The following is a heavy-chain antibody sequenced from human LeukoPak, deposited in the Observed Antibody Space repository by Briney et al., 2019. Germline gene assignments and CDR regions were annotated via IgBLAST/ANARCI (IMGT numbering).Heavy chain of an antibody. CDR1: GGSFSGNY. V-gene: IGHV4-59*08. J-gene: IGHJ4*02. CDR3: ARQYDSSGFWYYFDS. CDR2: IYNSGST. D-gene: IGHD3-22*01. Sequence: SETLSLTCAVYGGSFSGNYWSWIRQPPGKGLEWIGYIYNSGSTNYNPSLKSRVTISIDTSKNQFSLKLTSVTAADTAVYYCARQYDSSGFWYYFDSWGQGTLVTVSS.